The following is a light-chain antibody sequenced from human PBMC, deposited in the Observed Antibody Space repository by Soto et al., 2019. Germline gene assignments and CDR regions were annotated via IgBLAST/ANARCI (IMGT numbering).Light chain of an antibody. CDR2: SAS. CDR3: QPANSFPWT. Sequence: DIQMTQSPSSVSASVGDRVTITCRASQGISSWLAWYQQKPGKDHKLLIYSASSLQSGGPSRFSGSGSATDFTLTISSLQPEDFAYYYCQPANSFPWTFGQGTKVEIK. CDR1: QGISSW. V-gene: IGKV1-12*02. J-gene: IGKJ1*01.